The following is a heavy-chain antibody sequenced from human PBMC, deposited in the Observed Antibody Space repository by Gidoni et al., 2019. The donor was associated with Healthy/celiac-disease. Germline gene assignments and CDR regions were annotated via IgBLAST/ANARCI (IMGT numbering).Heavy chain of an antibody. V-gene: IGHV5-51*01. CDR3: ARSYYDFWSGYYKPRSFYYGMDV. D-gene: IGHD3-3*01. CDR2: IYPGYSDT. Sequence: EVQLVQSGAEVKKPGESLKISCKGSGSSFTSYWIGWVRQMPGKGLEWMGIIYPGYSDTRYSPSFQGQVTISADKSISTAYLQWSSLKASDTAMYYCARSYYDFWSGYYKPRSFYYGMDVWGQGTTVTVSS. CDR1: GSSFTSYW. J-gene: IGHJ6*02.